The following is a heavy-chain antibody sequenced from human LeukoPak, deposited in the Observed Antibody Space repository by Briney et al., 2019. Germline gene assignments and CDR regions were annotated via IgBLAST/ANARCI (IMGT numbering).Heavy chain of an antibody. J-gene: IGHJ4*02. V-gene: IGHV1-18*01. Sequence: ASVKVSCKASGYTFTSYGISWVRQAPGQGLEWMGWIGAYNGNTNYAQKLQGRVTMTTDTSTSTAYMELRSLRSDDTAVYYCARDTNPYYYDSSGYYYWGQGTLVTVSS. D-gene: IGHD3-22*01. CDR1: GYTFTSYG. CDR3: ARDTNPYYYDSSGYYY. CDR2: IGAYNGNT.